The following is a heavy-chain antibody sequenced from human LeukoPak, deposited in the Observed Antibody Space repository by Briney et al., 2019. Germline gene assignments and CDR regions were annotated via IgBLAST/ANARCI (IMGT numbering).Heavy chain of an antibody. CDR1: GITFSTYG. D-gene: IGHD3-16*01. CDR2: ISYDGTNK. V-gene: IGHV3-30*18. Sequence: PGGSLRLSCAGSGITFSTYGMHCVRQAPGKGLEWVAVISYDGTNKYYTDSVKCRFTISRDNSKNTLYLQINGLRPGDRPVYYWAKDSWVGYLGGYFDDGGQETQVTVSS. J-gene: IGHJ4*02. CDR3: AKDSWVGYLGGYFDD.